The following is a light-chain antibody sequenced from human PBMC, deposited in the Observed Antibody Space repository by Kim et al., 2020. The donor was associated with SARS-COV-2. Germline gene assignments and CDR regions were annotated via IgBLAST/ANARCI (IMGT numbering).Light chain of an antibody. J-gene: IGLJ3*02. CDR1: SSNIGSDY. Sequence: QSVLTQPPSASGTPGQRVTISCSGSSSNIGSDYVYWYQQLPGTAPKLLIYRNNQRPSGVPDRFSGSKSGTLASLAISGLRSEDDADYYCAAWDDSLSGPVFGGGTQLTVL. V-gene: IGLV1-47*01. CDR3: AAWDDSLSGPV. CDR2: RNN.